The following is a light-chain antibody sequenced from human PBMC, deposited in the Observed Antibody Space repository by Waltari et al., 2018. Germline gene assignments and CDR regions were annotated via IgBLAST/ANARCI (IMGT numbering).Light chain of an antibody. CDR3: QQYYSIPYT. CDR2: WAS. V-gene: IGKV4-1*01. CDR1: QNILYSSNSKNY. Sequence: DIVMTQSPDSLAVSLGERATINCKSSQNILYSSNSKNYLAWYQHKPGQPPKLLIYWASTRESGVPCRVSGSGSETDFTLTISSLQAEDVAVYYCQQYYSIPYTFGQGTKLEIK. J-gene: IGKJ2*01.